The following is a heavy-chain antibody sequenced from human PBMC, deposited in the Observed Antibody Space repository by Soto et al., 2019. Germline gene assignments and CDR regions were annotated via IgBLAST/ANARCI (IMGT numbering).Heavy chain of an antibody. D-gene: IGHD3-3*01. V-gene: IGHV4-39*01. CDR3: ARHGGIFFFQAKDGIRDTVPVSAFLLNRSSDL. J-gene: IGHJ2*01. CDR2: VHISEKA. Sequence: PGKGLEWIGSVHISEKAYYNPSLKSRVTISVDTSKNQFSLKLSSVTAADTAVYYCARHGGIFFFQAKDGIRDTVPVSAFLLNRSSDL.